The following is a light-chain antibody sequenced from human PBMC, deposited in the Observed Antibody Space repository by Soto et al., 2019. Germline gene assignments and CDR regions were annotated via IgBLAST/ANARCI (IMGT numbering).Light chain of an antibody. CDR2: DAS. CDR1: QSVSSY. Sequence: EIVLTQSPATLSLSPGERATLSCRASQSVSSYLAWYQQKPGQAPRLLIYDASNRDTGSPARFSGSGSGTDFTLTISSLEPEDLAVYYCQQRSNWPLTFGGGTKVEIK. V-gene: IGKV3-11*01. CDR3: QQRSNWPLT. J-gene: IGKJ4*01.